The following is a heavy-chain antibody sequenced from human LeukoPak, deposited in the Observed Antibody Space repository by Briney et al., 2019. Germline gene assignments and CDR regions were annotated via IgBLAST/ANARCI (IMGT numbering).Heavy chain of an antibody. V-gene: IGHV3-7*02. J-gene: IGHJ4*02. CDR3: ARAEYCSGGSCYFDY. Sequence: GGSLRLSCAASGFSFAPFWMTWVRQAPGKGPEFVATMNRDGSEVAYGNSVRGRFTISRDNAKNTLYLQMNSLGADDTAVYYCARAEYCSGGSCYFDYWGQGTQVIVSS. CDR1: GFSFAPFW. CDR2: MNRDGSEV. D-gene: IGHD2-15*01.